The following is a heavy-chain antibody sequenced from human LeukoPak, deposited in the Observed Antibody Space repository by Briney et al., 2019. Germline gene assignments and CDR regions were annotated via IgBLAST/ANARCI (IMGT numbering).Heavy chain of an antibody. CDR3: ARDPPVLRYFDWTTPYLDY. J-gene: IGHJ4*02. V-gene: IGHV1-2*02. Sequence: VASVKVSCKASGYTFTGYYMHWVRQAPGQGLGWMGWINPNSGGTNYAQKFQGRVTMTRDTSISTAYMELSRLRSDDTAVYYCARDPPVLRYFDWTTPYLDYWGQGTLVTVSS. CDR1: GYTFTGYY. D-gene: IGHD3-9*01. CDR2: INPNSGGT.